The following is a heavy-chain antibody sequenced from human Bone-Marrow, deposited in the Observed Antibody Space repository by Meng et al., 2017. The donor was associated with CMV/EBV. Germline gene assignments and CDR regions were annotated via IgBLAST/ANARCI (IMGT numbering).Heavy chain of an antibody. CDR1: GYTFTSYY. V-gene: IGHV1-46*01. J-gene: IGHJ4*02. CDR2: INPSGGST. CDR3: ARKFTGQQLVDY. Sequence: SVKLSCKASGYTFTSYYMHWVRQAPGQGLEWMGIINPSGGSTSYAQKFQGRVTMTRDTSTSTVYMELSSLRSEDTAVYYCARKFTGQQLVDYWGQGTLVTVSS. D-gene: IGHD6-13*01.